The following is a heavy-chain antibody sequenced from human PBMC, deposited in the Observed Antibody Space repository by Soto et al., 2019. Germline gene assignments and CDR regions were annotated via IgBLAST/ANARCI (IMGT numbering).Heavy chain of an antibody. D-gene: IGHD3-22*01. CDR3: ARDYDSSGYRSANDAFDI. V-gene: IGHV1-46*01. J-gene: IGHJ3*02. CDR1: GYTFTSYY. Sequence: QVQLVQSGAEVKKPWASVKVSCKASGYTFTSYYMHWVRQAPGQGLEWMGIINPSGGSTSYAQKFQGRVTMTRDTSTSTVYMELSSLRSEDTAVYYCARDYDSSGYRSANDAFDIWGHGTMVTVSS. CDR2: INPSGGST.